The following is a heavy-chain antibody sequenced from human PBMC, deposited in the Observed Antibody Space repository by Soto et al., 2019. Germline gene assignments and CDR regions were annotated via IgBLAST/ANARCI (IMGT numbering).Heavy chain of an antibody. CDR2: IDPSDSYS. CDR1: EYPFTNYW. D-gene: IGHD6-25*01. V-gene: IGHV5-10-1*01. CDR3: ARQEAYSSAAHGLDF. J-gene: IGHJ4*02. Sequence: PGESLKISCKGSEYPFTNYWISWVRQVPGKGLEWMGRIDPSDSYSSHSPSFQGHVTLSADKSINTVYLHWSSLKASDTAMYYCARQEAYSSAAHGLDFWGQGTLVTVSS.